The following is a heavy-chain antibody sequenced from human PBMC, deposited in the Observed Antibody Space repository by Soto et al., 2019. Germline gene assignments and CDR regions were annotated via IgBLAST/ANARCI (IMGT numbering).Heavy chain of an antibody. CDR1: GYTFTGYG. D-gene: IGHD4-17*01. Sequence: QVQLVQSGAEVKKPGASVKVSCKASGYTFTGYGISWVRQAPGQGLERMGWISGYSGDTIYAPTLQGRLTMNTDTSTSTAYMELRSLRSNDTAVYYCARPSGGYGDYALSLAYWGQGTLVTVSS. V-gene: IGHV1-18*01. J-gene: IGHJ4*02. CDR2: ISGYSGDT. CDR3: ARPSGGYGDYALSLAY.